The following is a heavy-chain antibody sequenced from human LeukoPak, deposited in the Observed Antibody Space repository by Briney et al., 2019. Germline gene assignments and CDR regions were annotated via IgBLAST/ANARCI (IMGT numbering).Heavy chain of an antibody. V-gene: IGHV1-69*13. Sequence: GASVKVSCKASGGTFSSYAIRWVRQAPGQGLEWMGGIIPIFGTANYAQKFQGRVTIAADESTSTAYMELSSLRSEDTAVYYCATDYGGNGDAFDIWGQGTMVTVSS. CDR2: IIPIFGTA. D-gene: IGHD4-23*01. CDR3: ATDYGGNGDAFDI. J-gene: IGHJ3*02. CDR1: GGTFSSYA.